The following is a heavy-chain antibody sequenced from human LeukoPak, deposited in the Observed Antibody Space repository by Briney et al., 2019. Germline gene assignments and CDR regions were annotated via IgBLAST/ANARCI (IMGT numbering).Heavy chain of an antibody. Sequence: SETLSLTCTVSGGSISSYYWSWIRQPPGKGLEWIGYIYYSGSTNYNPSLKSRVTISVDTSKNQFSLKLSSVTAADTAVYYCARAAIGYCSSTSCYPYYYYYMDVWGKGTTVTVSS. CDR3: ARAAIGYCSSTSCYPYYYYYMDV. D-gene: IGHD2-2*01. CDR1: GGSISSYY. V-gene: IGHV4-59*12. J-gene: IGHJ6*03. CDR2: IYYSGST.